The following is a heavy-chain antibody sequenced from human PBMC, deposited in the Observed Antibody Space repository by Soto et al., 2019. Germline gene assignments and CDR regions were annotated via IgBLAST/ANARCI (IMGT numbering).Heavy chain of an antibody. CDR2: ISAYNGNT. CDR1: GYTFTSYG. D-gene: IGHD6-13*01. J-gene: IGHJ4*02. V-gene: IGHV1-18*01. CDR3: ARSFGVAAAGPFDY. Sequence: ASVKVSCKASGYTFTSYGISWVRQAPGQGLQWMGWISAYNGNTNYAQKLQGRVTMTTDTSMSTAYMELRSLRSDDTAVYYCARSFGVAAAGPFDYWGQGTLVTVSS.